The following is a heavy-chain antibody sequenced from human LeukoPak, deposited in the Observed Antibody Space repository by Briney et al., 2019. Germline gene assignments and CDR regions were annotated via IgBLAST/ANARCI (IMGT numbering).Heavy chain of an antibody. CDR3: ARTYGGNSKYDY. V-gene: IGHV1-46*01. D-gene: IGHD4-23*01. Sequence: ASVKVSCKASGYTFTSYYIHWVRQAPGQGLEWMGIINPSGGSTFYAQKFQGRVTMTRDTSTSTVYMELSSLRSEDTAVYYCARTYGGNSKYDYWGQGTLVTVSS. CDR2: INPSGGST. J-gene: IGHJ4*02. CDR1: GYTFTSYY.